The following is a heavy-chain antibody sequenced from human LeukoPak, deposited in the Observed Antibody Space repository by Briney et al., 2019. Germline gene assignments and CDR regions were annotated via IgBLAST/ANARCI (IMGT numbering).Heavy chain of an antibody. Sequence: SETLSLTCAVSGYSISSSNWWGWIRQPPGKGLEWIGYIYYSGSTYYNPSLKSRVTMSVDTSKNQFSLKLSSVTAVDTAVYYCARDGGGAAAAKSVGYYGMDVWGQGTTVTVSS. CDR1: GYSISSSNW. CDR3: ARDGGGAAAAKSVGYYGMDV. J-gene: IGHJ6*02. D-gene: IGHD6-13*01. V-gene: IGHV4-28*03. CDR2: IYYSGST.